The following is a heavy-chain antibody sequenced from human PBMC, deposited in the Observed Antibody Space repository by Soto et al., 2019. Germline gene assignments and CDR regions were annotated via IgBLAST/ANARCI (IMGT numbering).Heavy chain of an antibody. Sequence: ASVNVSCKASGYTFTSYAMHWVRQAPGQRLEWMGWINAGNGNTKYSQKFQGRVTITRDTSASTAYMELSSLRSEDTAVYYCARVPLGGPFDYWGQGTLVTVSS. V-gene: IGHV1-3*01. D-gene: IGHD1-1*01. CDR2: INAGNGNT. CDR3: ARVPLGGPFDY. CDR1: GYTFTSYA. J-gene: IGHJ4*02.